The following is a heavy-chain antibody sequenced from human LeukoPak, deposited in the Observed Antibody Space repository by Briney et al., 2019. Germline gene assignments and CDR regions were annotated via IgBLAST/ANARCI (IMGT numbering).Heavy chain of an antibody. D-gene: IGHD5-18*01. CDR2: IYYSGST. CDR3: ARVAVGYRDTPNIDY. CDR1: GGSISSYY. V-gene: IGHV4-59*01. J-gene: IGHJ4*02. Sequence: KPSETLSLTCTVSGGSISSYYWSWIRQPPGKGLEWIGYIYYSGSTNYSPSLKSRVTISVDTSKNQFSLKLSSVTAADTAVYYCARVAVGYRDTPNIDYWGQGTLVTVSS.